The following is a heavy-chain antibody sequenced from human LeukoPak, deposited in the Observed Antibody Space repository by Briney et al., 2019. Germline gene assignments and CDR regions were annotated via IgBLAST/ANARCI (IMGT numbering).Heavy chain of an antibody. CDR3: ARDLFYYDSNGYDRTGGFDY. J-gene: IGHJ4*02. Sequence: SETLSLTCTVSGGSISPYYWSWIRQPAGKGLEWIGRVYTSGSTNYNPSLKSRVTMSVDTSKNQFSLKLSSVTAADTAVYYCARDLFYYDSNGYDRTGGFDYWGQGTLVTVSS. V-gene: IGHV4-4*07. CDR1: GGSISPYY. CDR2: VYTSGST. D-gene: IGHD3-22*01.